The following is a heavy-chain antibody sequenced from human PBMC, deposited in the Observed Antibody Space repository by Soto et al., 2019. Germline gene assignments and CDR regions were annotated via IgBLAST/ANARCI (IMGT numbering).Heavy chain of an antibody. V-gene: IGHV3-21*01. J-gene: IGHJ3*02. Sequence: GGSLRLSCAASGFTFSSYSMNWVRHAPGKGLEWVSSISSSSSYIYYADSVKGRFTISRDNAKNSLYLQMNSLRAEDTAVYYCARDKSTDSSGSTFDIFGQGEMVTVSS. CDR1: GFTFSSYS. CDR2: ISSSSSYI. D-gene: IGHD6-19*01. CDR3: ARDKSTDSSGSTFDI.